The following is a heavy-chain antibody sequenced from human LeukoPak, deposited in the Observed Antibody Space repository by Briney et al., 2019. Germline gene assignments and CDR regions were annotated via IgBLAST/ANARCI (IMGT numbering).Heavy chain of an antibody. CDR2: ISSSSGTI. V-gene: IGHV3-48*01. CDR3: ARDSNDYVWGTYPYYFDY. J-gene: IGHJ4*02. D-gene: IGHD3-16*02. CDR1: GFTFSSYW. Sequence: PVGSLRLSCAASGFTFSSYWMNWVRQAPGKGLEWVSYISSSSGTIYYADSVKGRFTISRDNAKNSLYLQMNSLRAEDTAVYYCARDSNDYVWGTYPYYFDYWGQGTLVTVSS.